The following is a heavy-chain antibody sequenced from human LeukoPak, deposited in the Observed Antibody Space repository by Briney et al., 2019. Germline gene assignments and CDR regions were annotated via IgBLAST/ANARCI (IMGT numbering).Heavy chain of an antibody. Sequence: GGSLRLSCAASGFTFSSYSMNWVRQAPGKGLEWVSSISSSSSYIYYADSVKGRFTISRDSAKNSLYLQMNSLRAEDTAVYYCAREGCSSTSCYPDYWGQGTLVTVSS. CDR1: GFTFSSYS. J-gene: IGHJ4*02. D-gene: IGHD2-2*01. CDR2: ISSSSSYI. V-gene: IGHV3-21*01. CDR3: AREGCSSTSCYPDY.